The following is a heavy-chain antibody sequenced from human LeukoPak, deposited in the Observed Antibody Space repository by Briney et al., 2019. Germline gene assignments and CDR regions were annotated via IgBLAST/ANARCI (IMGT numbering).Heavy chain of an antibody. CDR1: GGSFSGYY. Sequence: SETLSLTCTVYGGSFSGYYWSWIRQPPGKGLEWFGEINHSGSTNYNPSLKSRVTISVDTSRSQFSLKLSSVTAADTAVYYCARALRWLQFGDAFDIWGQGTMVTVSS. V-gene: IGHV4-34*01. CDR3: ARALRWLQFGDAFDI. D-gene: IGHD5-24*01. J-gene: IGHJ3*02. CDR2: INHSGST.